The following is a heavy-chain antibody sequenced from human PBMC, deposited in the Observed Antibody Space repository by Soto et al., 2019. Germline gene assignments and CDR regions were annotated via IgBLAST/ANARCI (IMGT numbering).Heavy chain of an antibody. Sequence: SATLSLTCTVSGGSISSSSYYWGWIRQPPGKGLEWIGSIYYSGSTYYNPSLKSRVTISVDTSKNQFSLKLSSVTAADTAVYYCARHGIYDILTGYQTSLFDYWGQGTLVTVSS. CDR3: ARHGIYDILTGYQTSLFDY. D-gene: IGHD3-9*01. CDR2: IYYSGST. CDR1: GGSISSSSYY. J-gene: IGHJ4*02. V-gene: IGHV4-39*01.